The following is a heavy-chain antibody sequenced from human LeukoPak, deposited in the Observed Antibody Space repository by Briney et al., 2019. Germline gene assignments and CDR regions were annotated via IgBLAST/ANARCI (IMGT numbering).Heavy chain of an antibody. Sequence: GGSLRLSCAVSGLTFSNYWMGWVRQAPGKGLEWVANINKDGSEKYHVDSVKGRFTISRDNSKNTLYLQMNSLRAEDTAVYYCARGDEILVGATSFDYWGQGTLVTVSS. V-gene: IGHV3-7*02. CDR2: INKDGSEK. CDR3: ARGDEILVGATSFDY. D-gene: IGHD1-26*01. CDR1: GLTFSNYW. J-gene: IGHJ4*02.